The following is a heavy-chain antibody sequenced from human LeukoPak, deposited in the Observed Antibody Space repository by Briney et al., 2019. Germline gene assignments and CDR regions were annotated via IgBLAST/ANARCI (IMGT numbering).Heavy chain of an antibody. V-gene: IGHV3-48*04. CDR3: ARTQLNGSRAP. Sequence: PGGXXXLXXXASGFTFSSYNMNXXXXAPXXGXECVSYISTSTIYHADSVKGRFTISRDNAKNSLYLQMNGLRADDTAVYYCARTQLNGSRAPWGQGTLVTVSS. CDR1: GFTFSSYN. D-gene: IGHD3-10*01. CDR2: ISTSTI. J-gene: IGHJ5*02.